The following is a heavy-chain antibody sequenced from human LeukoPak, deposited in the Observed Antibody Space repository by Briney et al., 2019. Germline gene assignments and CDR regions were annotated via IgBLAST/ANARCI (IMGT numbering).Heavy chain of an antibody. CDR1: GFTFSAYW. CDR3: SRGQGYSNPLDY. D-gene: IGHD2-15*01. V-gene: IGHV3-74*01. J-gene: IGHJ4*02. CDR2: INSGGSGT. Sequence: GGSLRLSCAASGFTFSAYWMHWVCQAPGRGRVWVSRINSGGSGTTYVDSVRGRFTISRDNAKNTLHLQMNSLRVEDTAVYYCSRGQGYSNPLDYWGQGTLVTVSS.